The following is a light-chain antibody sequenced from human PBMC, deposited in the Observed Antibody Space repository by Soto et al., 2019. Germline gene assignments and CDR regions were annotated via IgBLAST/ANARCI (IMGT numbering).Light chain of an antibody. J-gene: IGKJ2*01. V-gene: IGKV3-11*01. CDR1: QSVSSY. CDR2: DAS. Sequence: DIALTQSPATLSLSPGERATLSCRASQSVSSYLAWYQQKPGQAPRLLIYDASNRATGIPARFSGSGSGTDFTLTISSLEPEDFAVYYCRQRTNWPYTFGQGTKLEIK. CDR3: RQRTNWPYT.